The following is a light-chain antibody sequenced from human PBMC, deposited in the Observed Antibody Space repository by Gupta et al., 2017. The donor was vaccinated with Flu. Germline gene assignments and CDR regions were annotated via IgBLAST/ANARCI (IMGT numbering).Light chain of an antibody. V-gene: IGKV3-15*01. Sequence: ATLSVSPGERITPSCRASQSLNNKLAWYQQKPGLPPRLLIYDVATRAKGIPPRFSGSGSGTEFTLTISSLESEDFAVYYCQQYTDWPPWTFGGGTKVEIK. CDR3: QQYTDWPPWT. CDR1: QSLNNK. J-gene: IGKJ1*01. CDR2: DVA.